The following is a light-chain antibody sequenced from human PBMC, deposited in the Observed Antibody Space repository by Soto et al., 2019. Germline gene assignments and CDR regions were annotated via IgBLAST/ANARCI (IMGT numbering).Light chain of an antibody. CDR1: FSNIGAGFS. CDR2: GDV. CDR3: QSYDSGLIDFYV. Sequence: QSALTQPPSVSGAPGQTVTISCTGGFSNIGAGFSVHWYQHLPGTAPKLLIYGDVNRPSGVSDRFSGSKSGTSASLAITGLRLEVEVIYYCQSYDSGLIDFYVFGPGTKVTVL. V-gene: IGLV1-40*01. J-gene: IGLJ1*01.